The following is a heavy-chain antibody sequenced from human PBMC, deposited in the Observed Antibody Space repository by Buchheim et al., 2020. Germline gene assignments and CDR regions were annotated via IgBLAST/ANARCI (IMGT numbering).Heavy chain of an antibody. CDR3: ARGVGYSSGCFDY. V-gene: IGHV3-33*01. CDR2: IWYDGSNK. D-gene: IGHD6-19*01. J-gene: IGHJ4*02. Sequence: QVQLVESGGGVVQPGRSLRLSCAASGFTFSSYGMHWVRQAPGKGLEWVAVIWYDGSNKYYAASVKGRFTISRDNSKNTLYLQMNSLRAEDTAVYYCARGVGYSSGCFDYWGQGTL. CDR1: GFTFSSYG.